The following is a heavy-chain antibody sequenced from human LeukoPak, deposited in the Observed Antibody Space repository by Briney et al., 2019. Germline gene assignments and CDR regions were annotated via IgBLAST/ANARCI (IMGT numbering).Heavy chain of an antibody. CDR3: ARKSIVTAGRKPYDY. CDR1: GFTVSSNY. CDR2: IDHSGRT. V-gene: IGHV4-34*01. Sequence: GSLRLSCAASGFTVSSNYMSWIRQPPEKGLEWIGEIDHSGRTNSNPSLKSRVTISIDMSKNQFSLRLSSVTAADTAVYYCARKSIVTAGRKPYDYWDQGTLVTVSP. D-gene: IGHD6-13*01. J-gene: IGHJ4*02.